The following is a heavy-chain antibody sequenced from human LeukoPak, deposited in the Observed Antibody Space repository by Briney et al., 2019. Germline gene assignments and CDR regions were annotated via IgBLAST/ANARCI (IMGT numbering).Heavy chain of an antibody. J-gene: IGHJ4*02. Sequence: SETLSLTCSASGVSISHYYWTWIRQPAGKGLEWIGRFYASGTMIYNPSLKSRVAMSADTSKNQFSLMVTSVTAADTAVYYCARGSYGYIDYWGQGILVTVSS. CDR2: FYASGTM. CDR1: GVSISHYY. CDR3: ARGSYGYIDY. D-gene: IGHD3-16*01. V-gene: IGHV4-4*07.